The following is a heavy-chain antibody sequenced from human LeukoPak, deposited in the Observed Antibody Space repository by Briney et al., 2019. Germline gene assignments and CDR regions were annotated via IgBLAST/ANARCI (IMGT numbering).Heavy chain of an antibody. CDR1: GYTFTGYY. CDR2: INPNSGGT. CDR3: ATSYSGSYSPFDY. J-gene: IGHJ4*02. Sequence: ASVKVSCKASGYTFTGYYIHWVRQAPGPGLEWMGLINPNSGGTNYAQKFQGRVTMTEDTSTDTAYMELSSLRSEDTAVYYCATSYSGSYSPFDYWGQGTLVTVSS. V-gene: IGHV1-2*02. D-gene: IGHD1-26*01.